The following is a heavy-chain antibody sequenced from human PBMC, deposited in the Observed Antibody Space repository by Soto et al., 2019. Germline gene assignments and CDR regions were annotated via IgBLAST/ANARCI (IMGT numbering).Heavy chain of an antibody. CDR2: IHHSGXX. CDR1: GGSFTSYY. V-gene: IGHV4-34*01. J-gene: IGHJ4*02. Sequence: QVQLKQWGAGLLKPSETLSLTCAVYGGSFTSYYWSWIRQPPGQGMEWIGEIHHSGXXXXNXSLXXXXXXXXXXXXXXXXXXXXXXXXXXXXVXXCXSILTGWNXLGYWGQGTPVTVSS. CDR3: XSILTGWNXLGY. D-gene: IGHD3-9*01.